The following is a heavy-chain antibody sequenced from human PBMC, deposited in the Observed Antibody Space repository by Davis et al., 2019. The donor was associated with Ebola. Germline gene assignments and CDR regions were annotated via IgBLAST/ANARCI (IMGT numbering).Heavy chain of an antibody. D-gene: IGHD4-17*01. J-gene: IGHJ4*02. V-gene: IGHV4-39*02. Sequence: PSETLSLTCTVSGGSIRSSTYYWGWIRQPPGKGLEWIGSIYYSGSTFYNPSLKSRITISVDTSKNHFSLNLRSVTAADTAVYYCARDIDYGDSRTFDYWGQGTLVTVSS. CDR1: GGSIRSSTYY. CDR2: IYYSGST. CDR3: ARDIDYGDSRTFDY.